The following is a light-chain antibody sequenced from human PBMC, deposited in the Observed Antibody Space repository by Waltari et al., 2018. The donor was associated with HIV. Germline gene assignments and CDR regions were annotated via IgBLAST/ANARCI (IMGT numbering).Light chain of an antibody. CDR2: VNS. Sequence: QSVLTQPPSVSGAPGQRVTISCTGSSSNIGAGYHVHWYQQLPGTAPKLLIYVNSNRPSGFPDRCSVSKSGTSASLAITGLQAEDEADYHCQSHDSSLSGYVFGTGTKVTVL. V-gene: IGLV1-40*01. CDR3: QSHDSSLSGYV. CDR1: SSNIGAGYH. J-gene: IGLJ1*01.